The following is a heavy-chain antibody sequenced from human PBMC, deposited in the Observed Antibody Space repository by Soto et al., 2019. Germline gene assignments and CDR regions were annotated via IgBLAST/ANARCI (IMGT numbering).Heavy chain of an antibody. D-gene: IGHD3-10*01. CDR3: SRGILV. Sequence: QVQLQESGPGLVKPSQTLSLTCTVSGGSINSGGYCWSWIRQHPGKGLDWIGCISYGGSTSYNPSLTTRFTTTVDTSKNQFSLTLTAGTAADTAVYYCSRGILVWGQGALITVSS. J-gene: IGHJ4*02. CDR2: ISYGGST. V-gene: IGHV4-31*03. CDR1: GGSINSGGYC.